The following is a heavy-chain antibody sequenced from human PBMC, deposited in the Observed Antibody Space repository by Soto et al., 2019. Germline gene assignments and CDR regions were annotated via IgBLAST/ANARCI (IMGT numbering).Heavy chain of an antibody. CDR3: ARDYGSGSYLDY. D-gene: IGHD3-10*01. CDR2: IYYSGST. Sequence: SETLSLTCTVSGGSVSSGSYYWSWIRQPPGKGLEWIGYIYYSGSTNYNPSLKSRVTISVDTSKNQFSLKLSSVTAADTAVYYCARDYGSGSYLDYWGQGTLVTVSS. V-gene: IGHV4-61*01. CDR1: GGSVSSGSYY. J-gene: IGHJ4*02.